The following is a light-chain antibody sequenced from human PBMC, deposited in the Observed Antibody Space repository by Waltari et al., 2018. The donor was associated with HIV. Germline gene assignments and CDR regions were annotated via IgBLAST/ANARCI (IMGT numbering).Light chain of an antibody. J-gene: IGLJ3*02. V-gene: IGLV1-51*01. CDR1: SSNIWNNY. Sequence: QSVLTQPPSVSAAPGQKVTISCSGSSSNIWNNYVSWYQQLPGPAPKLHIYDNNKRPAGIPARFSGSKSGTSATLGITGLQTGDEADYYGGTWDSSLSADVFGGGTKLTVL. CDR3: GTWDSSLSADV. CDR2: DNN.